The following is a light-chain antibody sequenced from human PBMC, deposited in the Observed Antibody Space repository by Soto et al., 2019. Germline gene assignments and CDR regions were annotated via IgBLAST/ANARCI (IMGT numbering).Light chain of an antibody. Sequence: EIVLTQSPGTLSLSPGERATLSCRASQSVSSSYLAWYQQKPGQAPRLLIYGASSRATGIPDRFSGSGSGTDFTLTISRLEPEDFAVYYCQHYGGSLTFGPGTKVYIK. CDR1: QSVSSSY. J-gene: IGKJ3*01. CDR3: QHYGGSLT. V-gene: IGKV3-20*01. CDR2: GAS.